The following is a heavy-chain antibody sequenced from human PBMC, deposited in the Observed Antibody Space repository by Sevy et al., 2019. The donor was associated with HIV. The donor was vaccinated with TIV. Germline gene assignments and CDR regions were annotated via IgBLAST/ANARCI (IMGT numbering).Heavy chain of an antibody. D-gene: IGHD3-10*01. Sequence: GGSLRLSCAASGFTFSDYTIHWVRQAPGKGLEWVGVVSSDGSRESYADSVKGRFTISRDNSKNTLFLQMNSLRAADTSLYYCTRVRGLLGWFDSWGQGTQVTVSS. CDR3: TRVRGLLGWFDS. CDR1: GFTFSDYT. CDR2: VSSDGSRE. J-gene: IGHJ5*01. V-gene: IGHV3-30*04.